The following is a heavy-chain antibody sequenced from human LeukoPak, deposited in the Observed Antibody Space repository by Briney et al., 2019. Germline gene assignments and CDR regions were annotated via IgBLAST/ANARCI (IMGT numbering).Heavy chain of an antibody. Sequence: PSETLSLTCTVSGGSISSYYWSWIRQPPGKGLEWIGYIYCSGSTNYNPSLKSRVTISVDTSKNQFSLKLSSVTAADTAVYYCARGDRIQLWLDYWGQGTLATVSS. D-gene: IGHD5-18*01. J-gene: IGHJ4*02. CDR3: ARGDRIQLWLDY. V-gene: IGHV4-59*08. CDR2: IYCSGST. CDR1: GGSISSYY.